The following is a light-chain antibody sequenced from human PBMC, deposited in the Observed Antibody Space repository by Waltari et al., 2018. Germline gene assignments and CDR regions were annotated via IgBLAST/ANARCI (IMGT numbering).Light chain of an antibody. CDR3: QQYDGSVLT. V-gene: IGKV3-20*01. Sequence: IVLTQSPDTLSVSPGQRATRYCRASQTINNNFLVWYQQKPGQAPRLIIHGASSRATGFPDRFSGSGSGTDFTLTISNLEPEDFAVYYCQQYDGSVLTFGGGTKVEI. J-gene: IGKJ4*01. CDR2: GAS. CDR1: QTINNNF.